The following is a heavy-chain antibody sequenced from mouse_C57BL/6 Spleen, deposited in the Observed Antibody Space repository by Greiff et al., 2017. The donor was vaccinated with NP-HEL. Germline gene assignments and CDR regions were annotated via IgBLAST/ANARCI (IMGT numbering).Heavy chain of an antibody. J-gene: IGHJ1*03. Sequence: QVQLKQSGPGLVQPSQSLSITCTVSGFSLTSYGVHWVRQSPGKGLEWLGVIWRGGSTDYTAAFMSRLSITKDNSKSQVFFKMNSLQADDTAIYYCAKTYGSSYGWYFDVWGTGTTVTVSS. CDR3: AKTYGSSYGWYFDV. CDR1: GFSLTSYG. CDR2: IWRGGST. V-gene: IGHV2-5*01. D-gene: IGHD1-1*01.